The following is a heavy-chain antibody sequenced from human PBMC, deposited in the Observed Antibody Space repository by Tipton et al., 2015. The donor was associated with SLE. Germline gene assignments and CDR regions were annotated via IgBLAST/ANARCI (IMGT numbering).Heavy chain of an antibody. V-gene: IGHV4-34*04. CDR1: GESFSGYY. J-gene: IGHJ4*02. Sequence: TLSLTCAVYGESFSGYYWTWIRQPPGKGLEWIGEINHSGSTNHNPSLKSRATISVDTSKNQFSLKLNSVTAADTAVYYRARGRGYCSGGSCYFDSWGQGSLVTVSS. D-gene: IGHD2-15*01. CDR2: INHSGST. CDR3: ARGRGYCSGGSCYFDS.